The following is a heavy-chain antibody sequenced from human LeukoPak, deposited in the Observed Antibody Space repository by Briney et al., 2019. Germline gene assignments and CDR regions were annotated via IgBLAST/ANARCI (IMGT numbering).Heavy chain of an antibody. J-gene: IGHJ4*02. CDR1: GFTFSSYS. V-gene: IGHV3-21*01. CDR2: ISSSSSYI. CDR3: VADSSGYYWSY. D-gene: IGHD3-22*01. Sequence: GGSLRPSCAASGFTFSSYSMNWVRQAPGKGLEWVSSISSSSSYIYYADSVKGRFTISRDNAKNSLYLQMNSLRAEDTAVYYCVADSSGYYWSYWGQGTLVTVSS.